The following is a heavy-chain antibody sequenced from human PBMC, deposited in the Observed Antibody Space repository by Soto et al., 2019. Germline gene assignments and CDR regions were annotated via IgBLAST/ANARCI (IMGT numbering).Heavy chain of an antibody. CDR3: ASFDGTLVRGGRSSPYEMDV. Sequence: QVLLVQSGPEVKKPGASVKVSCKASGGTFNNYAINWVRQAPGKVLEWMGGIIPTFGTGNHAQKFQGRATITADESTTTAYMELNSLRSEDTAIYYCASFDGTLVRGGRSSPYEMDVWGQGTKVIVSS. V-gene: IGHV1-69*01. J-gene: IGHJ6*02. D-gene: IGHD3-10*01. CDR2: IIPTFGTG. CDR1: GGTFNNYA.